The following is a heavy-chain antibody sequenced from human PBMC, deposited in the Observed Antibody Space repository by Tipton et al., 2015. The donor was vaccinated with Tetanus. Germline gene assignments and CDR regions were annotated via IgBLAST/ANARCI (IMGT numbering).Heavy chain of an antibody. V-gene: IGHV4-39*07. CDR2: IYYSGTT. J-gene: IGHJ4*02. D-gene: IGHD4-17*01. Sequence: TLSLTCSVSGGSISSNNYYWAWIRQPPGKGLEWIGSIYYSGTTDYSPSLKSRVTISVDTSKNQFSLKLTSVTAADTAVYYCARDERYGDYAYWGQGALVTVSS. CDR1: GGSISSNNYY. CDR3: ARDERYGDYAY.